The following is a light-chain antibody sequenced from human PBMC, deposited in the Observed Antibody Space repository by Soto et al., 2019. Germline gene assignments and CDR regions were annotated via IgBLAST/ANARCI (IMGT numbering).Light chain of an antibody. Sequence: DIQMTQSPSTLSASVGDRVTITCRASQSIGDSLAWYQQKPGKAPYLLISDVSSLERGVPSRFSGSGSWTEFTLTISSMQPDDFATYYCQQYYSYPHTFGQGTKLEIK. V-gene: IGKV1-5*01. J-gene: IGKJ2*01. CDR3: QQYYSYPHT. CDR1: QSIGDS. CDR2: DVS.